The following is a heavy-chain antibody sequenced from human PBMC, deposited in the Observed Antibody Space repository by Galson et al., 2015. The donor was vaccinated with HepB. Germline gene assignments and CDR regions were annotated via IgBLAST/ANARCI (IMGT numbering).Heavy chain of an antibody. Sequence: SLRLSCAASGFTFSSYAMHWVRQAPGKGLEWVAVISYDGSNKYYADSVKGRFTISRDNSKNTLYLQMNSLRAEDTAVYYCARDRTHIVVVTAIIFDYWGQGTLVTVSS. CDR1: GFTFSSYA. D-gene: IGHD2-21*02. V-gene: IGHV3-30*04. CDR2: ISYDGSNK. J-gene: IGHJ4*02. CDR3: ARDRTHIVVVTAIIFDY.